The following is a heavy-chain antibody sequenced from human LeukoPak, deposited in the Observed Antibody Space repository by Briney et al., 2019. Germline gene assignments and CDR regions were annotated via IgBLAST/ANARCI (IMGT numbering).Heavy chain of an antibody. V-gene: IGHV3-30-3*01. J-gene: IGHJ4*02. CDR3: ARDGIPYYDGSGSGYFDY. CDR1: GFTFSSYA. CDR2: ISYDGSNK. Sequence: HTGGSLRLSCAVSGFTFSSYAMHWVRQAPGKGLEWVAVISYDGSNKYYADSVKGRFTISRDNSKNTLYLQMNSLRAEDTAVYYCARDGIPYYDGSGSGYFDYWGQGTLVTVSS. D-gene: IGHD3-10*01.